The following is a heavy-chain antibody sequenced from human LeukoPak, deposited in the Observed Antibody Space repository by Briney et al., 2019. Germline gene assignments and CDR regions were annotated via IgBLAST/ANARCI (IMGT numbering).Heavy chain of an antibody. V-gene: IGHV3-23*01. CDR3: ARDRGYSGYPKDWYYFDY. CDR1: GFTFSSYA. CDR2: ISGSGGST. J-gene: IGHJ4*02. D-gene: IGHD5-12*01. Sequence: GGSLRLSCAASGFTFSSYAMSWVRQAPGKGLEWVSAISGSGGSTYYADSVKGRFTISRDNSKNTLYLQMNSLRAEDTAVYYCARDRGYSGYPKDWYYFDYWGQGTLVTVSS.